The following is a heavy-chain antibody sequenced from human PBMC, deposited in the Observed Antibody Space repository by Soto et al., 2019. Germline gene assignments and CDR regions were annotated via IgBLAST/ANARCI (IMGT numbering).Heavy chain of an antibody. J-gene: IGHJ3*01. D-gene: IGHD1-1*01. V-gene: IGHV3-53*01. CDR2: LYDLDGS. Sequence: DVQLVESGGGLMQPGESLRLSCAASGLTVSGKKYVAWVRQAPGKGLEWVSALYDLDGSFYSESVKGRFTTSSDSSKTTVYLQMNDLSPADTAVYYCATWHEREHAYDVWGQGTTVTVSS. CDR1: GLTVSGKKY. CDR3: ATWHEREHAYDV.